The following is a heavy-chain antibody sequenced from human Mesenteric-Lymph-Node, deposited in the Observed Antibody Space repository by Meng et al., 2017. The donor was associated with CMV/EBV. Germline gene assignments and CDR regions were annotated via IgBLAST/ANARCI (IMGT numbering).Heavy chain of an antibody. CDR2: ISSSGSTI. V-gene: IGHV3-48*03. D-gene: IGHD3-3*01. CDR1: GFTFSSYE. Sequence: GESLKISCAASGFTFSSYEMNWVRQAPGKGLEWVSYISSSGSTIYYADSVKGRFTISRDNAKNSLYLQMNSLRAEDTAIYYCAGAFYDFRSGYHGDFWGQGTLVTVSS. J-gene: IGHJ4*02. CDR3: AGAFYDFRSGYHGDF.